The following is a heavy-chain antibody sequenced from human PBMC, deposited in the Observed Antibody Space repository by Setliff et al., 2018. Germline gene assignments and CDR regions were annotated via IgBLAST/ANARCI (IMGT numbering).Heavy chain of an antibody. CDR2: INPNSGDT. Sequence: GASVKVSCKASGNRFTDYNLHWVRQAPGQGLDWMGWINPNSGDTHSAQKFQGRVTMTRDTSINTAYMELSSLTSDDTAFYYCVRSGKFGMGFWFDQWGQGTLVTVSS. CDR1: GNRFTDYN. CDR3: VRSGKFGMGFWFDQ. D-gene: IGHD1-26*01. V-gene: IGHV1-2*02. J-gene: IGHJ5*02.